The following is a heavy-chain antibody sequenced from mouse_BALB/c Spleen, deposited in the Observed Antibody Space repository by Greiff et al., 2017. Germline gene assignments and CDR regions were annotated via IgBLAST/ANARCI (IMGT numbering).Heavy chain of an antibody. J-gene: IGHJ3*01. CDR3: NAPYGHEAY. Sequence: VQLQQSGAELVRSGASVKLSCTASGFNIKDYYMHWVKQRPEQGLEWIGWIDPENGDTEYAPKFQGKATMTADTSSNTAYLQLSSLTSEDTAVYYCNAPYGHEAYWGQGTLVTVSA. V-gene: IGHV14-4*02. CDR1: GFNIKDYY. D-gene: IGHD2-2*01. CDR2: IDPENGDT.